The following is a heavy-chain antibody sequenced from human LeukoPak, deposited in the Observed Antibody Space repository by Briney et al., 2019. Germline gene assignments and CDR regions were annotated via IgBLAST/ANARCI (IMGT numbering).Heavy chain of an antibody. J-gene: IGHJ4*02. V-gene: IGHV3-48*03. CDR1: GFTFSSYE. Sequence: GGSLRLSCAASGFTFSSYEMNWVRQAPGKGLEWVSYISSSGSTIYYADSVKGRFTISRDNAKNSLYLQMNSLRAADTAVYYCASIGSSGYYRPFDYWGQGTLVTVSS. CDR2: ISSSGSTI. D-gene: IGHD3-22*01. CDR3: ASIGSSGYYRPFDY.